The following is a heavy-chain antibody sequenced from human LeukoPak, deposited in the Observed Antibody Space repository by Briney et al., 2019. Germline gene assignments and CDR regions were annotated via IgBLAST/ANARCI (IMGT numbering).Heavy chain of an antibody. CDR3: ARFDHVWETHGMDAFDL. V-gene: IGHV4-38-2*01. Sequence: PSETLSLTCGVSGYSISRGYSWGWIRQPPGKGLEWIGNIYHSESTHYNPSLKSQVTISPDTSKNQFSLKLTSVTASDTAVYYCARFDHVWETHGMDAFDLLGQGTMVTVSS. J-gene: IGHJ3*01. CDR1: GYSISRGYS. CDR2: IYHSEST. D-gene: IGHD3-16*01.